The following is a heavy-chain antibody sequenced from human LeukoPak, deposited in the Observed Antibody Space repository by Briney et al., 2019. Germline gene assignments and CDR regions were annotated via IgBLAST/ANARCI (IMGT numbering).Heavy chain of an antibody. V-gene: IGHV3-30*02. J-gene: IGHJ6*03. CDR1: GFTFSSYG. Sequence: GGSLRLSCAASGFTFSSYGMHWVRQAPGKGLERVAFIRYDGSNKYYADSVKGRFTISRDNSKNTLYLQMNSLRVEDTAVYYCAKDYGDSSYYYYYYYMDVWGKGTTVTVSS. D-gene: IGHD4-17*01. CDR2: IRYDGSNK. CDR3: AKDYGDSSYYYYYYYMDV.